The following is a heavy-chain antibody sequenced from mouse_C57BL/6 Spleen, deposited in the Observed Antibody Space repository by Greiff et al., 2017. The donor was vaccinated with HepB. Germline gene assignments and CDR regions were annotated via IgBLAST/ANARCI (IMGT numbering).Heavy chain of an antibody. CDR1: GFTFSNYW. Sequence: EVNLVESGGGLVQPGGSMKLSCVASGFTFSNYWMNWVRQSPEKGLEWVAQIRLKSDNYATHYAESVKGRFTISRDDSKSSVYLQMNNLRAEDTGIYYCTGGRGIFFTTVVGYFDVWGTGTTVTVSS. V-gene: IGHV6-3*01. D-gene: IGHD1-1*01. J-gene: IGHJ1*03. CDR3: TGGRGIFFTTVVGYFDV. CDR2: IRLKSDNYAT.